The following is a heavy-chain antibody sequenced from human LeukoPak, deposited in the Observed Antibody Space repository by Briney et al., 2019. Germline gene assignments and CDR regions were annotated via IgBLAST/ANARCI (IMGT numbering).Heavy chain of an antibody. J-gene: IGHJ6*02. V-gene: IGHV3-74*01. CDR2: INSDGTST. CDR3: APPPTPYYYYGMDV. CDR1: GFTFSRYW. Sequence: GGSLRLSCAASGFTFSRYWMHWVRQAPGKGLVWVSLINSDGTSTSYADSVKGRFTISRDNAKNALFLQMNSLRAEDTAVYYCAPPPTPYYYYGMDVWGRGTTVTVSS.